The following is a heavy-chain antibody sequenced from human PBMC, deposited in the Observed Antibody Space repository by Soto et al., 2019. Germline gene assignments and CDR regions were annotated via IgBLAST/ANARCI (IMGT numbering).Heavy chain of an antibody. D-gene: IGHD3-22*01. CDR1: GFTFIYYT. Sequence: RGSLRLSCAASGFTFIYYTVHLFRRSPVKGLEWVSSISGIRDYIRYADSVKGRFTISRDSAKTSLYLQMNSLTAEDTAVYYCAREGVHNYNEYYFDYWGQGTLVTVSS. J-gene: IGHJ4*02. V-gene: IGHV3-21*06. CDR3: AREGVHNYNEYYFDY. CDR2: ISGIRDYI.